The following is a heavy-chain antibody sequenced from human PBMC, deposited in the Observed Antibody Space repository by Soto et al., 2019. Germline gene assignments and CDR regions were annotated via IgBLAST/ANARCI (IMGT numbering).Heavy chain of an antibody. V-gene: IGHV3-21*01. D-gene: IGHD2-8*01. CDR1: GFTFSSYS. CDR3: ATAFMYCTNGVCSDAFEI. J-gene: IGHJ3*02. Sequence: PGGSLRLSCAASGFTFSSYSMNWVRQAPGKGLEWVSSISSSSSYIYYADSVKGRFTISRDNAKNSLYLQMNSLRAEDTAVYYCATAFMYCTNGVCSDAFEIWGQGTMVTVSS. CDR2: ISSSSSYI.